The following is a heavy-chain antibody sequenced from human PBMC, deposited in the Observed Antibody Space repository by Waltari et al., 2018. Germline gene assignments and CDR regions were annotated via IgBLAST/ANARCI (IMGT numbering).Heavy chain of an antibody. Sequence: EEQLVESGGGLVQPGDSLRLSCAASGFTFSSFWMNWVRQAPGKGLQWIGRVRSKHNNFATVYAESMRGRSMVSRNASMNTAYLQIDNVTPDDTAVYYCTTGIVELESERAAFWGRGVLVTVTS. V-gene: IGHV3-73*02. CDR1: GFTFSSFW. D-gene: IGHD1-1*01. J-gene: IGHJ4*02. CDR3: TTGIVELESERAAF. CDR2: VRSKHNNFAT.